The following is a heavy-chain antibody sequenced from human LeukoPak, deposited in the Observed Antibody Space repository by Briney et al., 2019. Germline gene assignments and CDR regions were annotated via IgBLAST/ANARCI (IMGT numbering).Heavy chain of an antibody. V-gene: IGHV3-23*01. Sequence: GGSLRLSCAASGFTFSSYAMSWVRQAPGKGLEWVSAISGSGGSTYYADSVKGRFTISRDNSKNTLYLQMNSLRAEDTAVYYCAKDSTRYYGSGAQLWYGMDVWGQGTTVTVSS. CDR2: ISGSGGST. CDR1: GFTFSSYA. CDR3: AKDSTRYYGSGAQLWYGMDV. J-gene: IGHJ6*02. D-gene: IGHD3-10*01.